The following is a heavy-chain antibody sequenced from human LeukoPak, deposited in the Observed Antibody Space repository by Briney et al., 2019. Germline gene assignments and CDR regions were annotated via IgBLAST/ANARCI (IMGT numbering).Heavy chain of an antibody. V-gene: IGHV1-69*06. CDR1: GGTFSSYA. J-gene: IGHJ5*02. CDR3: ASKKRHSNWFDP. Sequence: GASVKVSCKASGGTFSSYAISWVRQAPGQGLEWMGGIIPIFGTANYAQKFQGRVTITADKSTSTAYMELSSLRSEDTAVYYCASKKRHSNWFDPWGQGTLVTVSS. CDR2: IIPIFGTA.